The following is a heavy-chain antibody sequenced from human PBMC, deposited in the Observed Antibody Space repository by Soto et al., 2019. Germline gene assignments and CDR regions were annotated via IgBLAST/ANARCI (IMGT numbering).Heavy chain of an antibody. CDR3: ARDPYDIAVAAIFDY. Sequence: EVQLVESGGGLVKPGGSLRLSCAASGFTFSSYSMNWVRQAPGKGLEWVSSISSSSSYIYYADSVKGRFTISRDNAKNSLYLQMNSLRAEDTAVYYCARDPYDIAVAAIFDYWGQGTLVTVSS. V-gene: IGHV3-21*01. D-gene: IGHD6-19*01. J-gene: IGHJ4*02. CDR1: GFTFSSYS. CDR2: ISSSSSYI.